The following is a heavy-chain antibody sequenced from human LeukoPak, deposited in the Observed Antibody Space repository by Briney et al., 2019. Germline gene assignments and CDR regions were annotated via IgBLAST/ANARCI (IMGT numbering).Heavy chain of an antibody. D-gene: IGHD1-26*01. CDR1: GCTFSSYS. CDR3: ASLGGIVGASRY. CDR2: ISSSSSNI. J-gene: IGHJ4*02. V-gene: IGHV3-21*01. Sequence: GGSLSLSCAASGCTFSSYSMNWVRQAPGKGLEWVASISSSSSNIYYAYSVKGLSTFLENNAKNSLYLQTNSLRAEDTAVYSCASLGGIVGASRYWGQGTLVTVSS.